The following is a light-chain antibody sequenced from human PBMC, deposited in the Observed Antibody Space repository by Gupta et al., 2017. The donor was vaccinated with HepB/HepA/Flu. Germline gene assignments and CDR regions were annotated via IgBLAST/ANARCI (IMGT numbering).Light chain of an antibody. CDR3: PSEASSGTWV. J-gene: IGLJ3*02. Sequence: SYELTQPPSVSLSPGQTARITCSGDALPKQDAYWYQQKPGQAPGLVIYNDSERPSGIPDRFSGSSSGNTATLTISGVQAEDEADYYCPSEASSGTWVFGGGTKMTVL. V-gene: IGLV3-25*03. CDR2: NDS. CDR1: ALPKQD.